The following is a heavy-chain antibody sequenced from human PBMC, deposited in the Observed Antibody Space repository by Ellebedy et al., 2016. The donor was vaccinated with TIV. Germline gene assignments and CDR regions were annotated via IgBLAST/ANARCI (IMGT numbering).Heavy chain of an antibody. CDR3: ARAIFGELYNGLFL. J-gene: IGHJ6*02. V-gene: IGHV3-21*01. CDR1: GFTFSSYS. D-gene: IGHD3-10*01. Sequence: GGSLRLSXAASGFTFSSYSMNWVRQAPGKGLEWVSSISSSSSYIYYADSVKGRFTISRDNAKNSLYLQMNSLRAEDTAAYYCARAIFGELYNGLFLWGQGTTVTVSS. CDR2: ISSSSSYI.